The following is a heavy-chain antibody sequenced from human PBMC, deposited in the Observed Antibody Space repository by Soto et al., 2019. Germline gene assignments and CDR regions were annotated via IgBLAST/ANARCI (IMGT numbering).Heavy chain of an antibody. D-gene: IGHD5-12*01. CDR2: IYYSGST. CDR1: GGSISSYY. CDR3: ARGTRGGYTSYYFDY. J-gene: IGHJ4*02. Sequence: SETLSLTCTVSGGSISSYYWSWIRQPPGKGLEWIGYIYYSGSTNYNPSLKSRVTISVDTSKNQFYLHLSSVTAADTAVYYCARGTRGGYTSYYFDYWGRGTLVTVSS. V-gene: IGHV4-59*08.